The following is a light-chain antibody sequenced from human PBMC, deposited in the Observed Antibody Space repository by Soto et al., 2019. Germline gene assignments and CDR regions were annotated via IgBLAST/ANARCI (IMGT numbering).Light chain of an antibody. CDR1: SSDVGAYNY. J-gene: IGLJ2*01. CDR2: DVS. CDR3: SSYTTGRTLL. Sequence: QSALTQPASVSGSPGQSITFSCTGTSSDVGAYNYVAWYQQHPGKAPKLMIYDVSNRPSGVSNRFSGSQSGNTASLTISGLQADDEADYYCSSYTTGRTLLFGGGTKLTVL. V-gene: IGLV2-14*01.